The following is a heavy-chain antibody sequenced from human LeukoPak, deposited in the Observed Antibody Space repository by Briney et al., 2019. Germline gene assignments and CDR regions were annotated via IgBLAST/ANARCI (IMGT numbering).Heavy chain of an antibody. CDR1: GFTCSSYW. CDR3: ARDRRDIVVVVASNWFDP. Sequence: GGSLRLSCAASGFTCSSYWMSWVRQAPGKGLEWVANIKQDGSEKYYVDSVKGRFTISRDNAKNSLYLQMNSLRAEDTAVYYCARDRRDIVVVVASNWFDPWGQGTLVTVSS. D-gene: IGHD2-15*01. V-gene: IGHV3-7*01. CDR2: IKQDGSEK. J-gene: IGHJ5*02.